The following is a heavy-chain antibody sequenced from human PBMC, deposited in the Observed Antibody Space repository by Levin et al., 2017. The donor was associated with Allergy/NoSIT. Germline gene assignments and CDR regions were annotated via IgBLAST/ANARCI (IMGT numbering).Heavy chain of an antibody. CDR2: ISGNNGDT. Sequence: GESLKISCKASGFTFTSYGFCWVRQAPGQGLEWVGWISGNNGDTNYAQKVQGRVTMTRDTSASTAYMELRGLTSEDTAVYYCARATGAGWYFDLWGRGTLVTVSS. V-gene: IGHV1-18*01. J-gene: IGHJ2*01. D-gene: IGHD7-27*01. CDR1: GFTFTSYG. CDR3: ARATGAGWYFDL.